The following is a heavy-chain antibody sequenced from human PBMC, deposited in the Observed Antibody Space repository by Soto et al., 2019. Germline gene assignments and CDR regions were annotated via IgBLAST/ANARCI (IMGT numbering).Heavy chain of an antibody. V-gene: IGHV3-23*01. CDR2: ISGSGGST. D-gene: IGHD6-19*01. CDR3: ALGRWLVTLFDY. Sequence: GGSLRLSCAASGFTFSSYAMSWVRQAPGKGLEWVSAISGSGGSTYYADSVKGRFTISRDNSKNTLYLQMNSLRAEDTAVYYCALGRWLVTLFDYWGQGTLVTVSS. CDR1: GFTFSSYA. J-gene: IGHJ4*02.